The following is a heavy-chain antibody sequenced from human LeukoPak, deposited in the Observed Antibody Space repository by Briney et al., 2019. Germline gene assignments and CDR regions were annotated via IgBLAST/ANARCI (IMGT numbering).Heavy chain of an antibody. CDR2: IKEDGSEK. CDR1: GFSFSGYW. D-gene: IGHD2/OR15-2a*01. CDR3: ARRGSTDY. Sequence: GGSLRLSCAASGFSFSGYWMTWVRQAPGKGLEWVANIKEDGSEKYYADFVKGRFTISRDNAVNSLDLQMNSLGAEDTAVYYCARRGSTDYWGQGTLVTVSS. V-gene: IGHV3-7*03. J-gene: IGHJ4*02.